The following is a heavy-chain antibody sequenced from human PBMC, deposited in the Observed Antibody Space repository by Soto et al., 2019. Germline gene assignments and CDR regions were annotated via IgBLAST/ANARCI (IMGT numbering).Heavy chain of an antibody. CDR2: ISGSGDST. Sequence: GGSLRLSCAASGFTFSIYAMTWVRQAPGKGLEWVSAISGSGDSTYYADSVKGWFTISRDNSNNTLYLQMNSLRAEDTAVYYCAKEGLVRGVINYIDYWGQGTLVTVSS. J-gene: IGHJ4*02. D-gene: IGHD3-10*01. CDR1: GFTFSIYA. V-gene: IGHV3-23*01. CDR3: AKEGLVRGVINYIDY.